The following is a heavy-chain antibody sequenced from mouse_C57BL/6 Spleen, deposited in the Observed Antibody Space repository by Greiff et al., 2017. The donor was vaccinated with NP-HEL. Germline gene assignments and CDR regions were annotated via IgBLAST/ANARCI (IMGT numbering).Heavy chain of an antibody. V-gene: IGHV15-2*01. D-gene: IGHD1-1*01. CDR1: DSEVFPIAY. CDR2: ILPSIGRT. Sequence: QVQLQQSGSELRSPGSSVKLSCKDFDSEVFPIAYMSWVRQKPGHGFEWIGGILPSIGRTIYGEKFEDKATLDADTLSNTAYLELNSLTSEDSAIYYCARGGYGSSFYWYFDVWGTGTTVTVSS. J-gene: IGHJ1*03. CDR3: ARGGYGSSFYWYFDV.